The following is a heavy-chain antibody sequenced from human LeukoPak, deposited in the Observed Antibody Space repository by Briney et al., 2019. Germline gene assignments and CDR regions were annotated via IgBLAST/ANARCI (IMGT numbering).Heavy chain of an antibody. D-gene: IGHD4-17*01. Sequence: GGSLRLSCAASGFTFSSYEMNWVRQAPGKGLEWVANIKQDGSEKYYVDSVRGRFTISRDNAENSLYLQMNSLRAEDTAVYYCARVSPNTVTTLHYFDYWGQGTLVTVSS. J-gene: IGHJ4*02. CDR3: ARVSPNTVTTLHYFDY. CDR2: IKQDGSEK. V-gene: IGHV3-7*01. CDR1: GFTFSSYE.